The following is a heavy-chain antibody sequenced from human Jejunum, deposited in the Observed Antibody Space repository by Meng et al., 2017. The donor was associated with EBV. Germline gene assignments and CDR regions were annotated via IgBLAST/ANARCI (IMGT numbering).Heavy chain of an antibody. V-gene: IGHV4-4*02. J-gene: IGHJ4*02. CDR1: GDSISSSNW. CDR2: IYHSGST. CDR3: ARYGSGYFPALWY. Sequence: QVQPQESGPGLVKPSGTLSLTCAVSGDSISSSNWWSWVRQPPGKGLEWIGEIYHSGSTNYNPSLKRRVTISVDKSKNQFSLKLSSVTAADTAVYYCARYGSGYFPALWYWGQGTLVTVSS. D-gene: IGHD3-3*01.